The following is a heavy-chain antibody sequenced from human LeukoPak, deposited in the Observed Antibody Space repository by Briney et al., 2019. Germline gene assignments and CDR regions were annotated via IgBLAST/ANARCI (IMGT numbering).Heavy chain of an antibody. CDR3: ATDQLGMAVAGTIDAFDI. D-gene: IGHD6-19*01. CDR2: FDPEDGET. V-gene: IGHV1-24*01. J-gene: IGHJ3*02. CDR1: GYTLTKLS. Sequence: ASVKVSCKVSGYTLTKLSMHWVRQAPGKGLEWMGGFDPEDGETIYAQKFQGRVTMTEDTSTDTAYMELSSLRSEDTAVYYCATDQLGMAVAGTIDAFDIWGQGTMVTVSS.